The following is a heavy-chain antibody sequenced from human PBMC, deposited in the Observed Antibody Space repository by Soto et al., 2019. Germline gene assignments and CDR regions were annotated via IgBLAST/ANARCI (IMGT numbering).Heavy chain of an antibody. CDR3: ARVWDSSGYYYVEGGVPNYGMDV. Sequence: SETLSLTCTVSGGSISSYYWSWIRQPPGKGLEWIGYIYYSGSTNYNPSLKSRVTISVDTSKNQFSLKLSSVTAADTAVYYCARVWDSSGYYYVEGGVPNYGMDVWGQGTTVTSP. CDR1: GGSISSYY. V-gene: IGHV4-59*01. J-gene: IGHJ6*02. D-gene: IGHD3-22*01. CDR2: IYYSGST.